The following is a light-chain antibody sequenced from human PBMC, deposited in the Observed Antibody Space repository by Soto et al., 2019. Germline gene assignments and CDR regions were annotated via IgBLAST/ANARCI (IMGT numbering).Light chain of an antibody. CDR3: QQYGSSIT. CDR2: GAS. J-gene: IGKJ5*01. V-gene: IGKV3-20*01. Sequence: EIVMTQSPATLSVSPGERATLSCRASQSVSSYLAWYQQKPGQAPRLLIYGASSRATGIPDRLSGSGSGTDFTLTISRLEPEDFAVYYCQQYGSSITFGQGTRLEIK. CDR1: QSVSSY.